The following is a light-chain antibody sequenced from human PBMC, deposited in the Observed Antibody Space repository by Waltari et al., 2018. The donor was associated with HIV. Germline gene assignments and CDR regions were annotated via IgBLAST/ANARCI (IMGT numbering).Light chain of an antibody. CDR3: QSADSSGAYWV. CDR1: AMPNQY. CDR2: KDT. Sequence: SSELTQPPSVSVPPGQTARITCSGDAMPNQYAYWYQQKPGQAPILIIYKDTERPSGSPERFSGSTSGTTGTCTISGGQAEDEADYHCQSADSSGAYWVFGGGTRLTVL. J-gene: IGLJ3*02. V-gene: IGLV3-25*03.